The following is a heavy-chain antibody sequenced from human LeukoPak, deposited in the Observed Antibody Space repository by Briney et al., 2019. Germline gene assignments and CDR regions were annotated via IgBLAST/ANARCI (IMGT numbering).Heavy chain of an antibody. J-gene: IGHJ4*02. CDR2: INHSGST. CDR3: ARQRGWPFDY. D-gene: IGHD6-19*01. Sequence: PSETLSLTCAVYGGSFSNYYWSWIRQPPGKGLEWIGEINHSGSTNYNPSLKSRVTISVDTSKNQLSLKLSSVTAADTAVYYCARQRGWPFDYWGQGTLVTVSS. V-gene: IGHV4-34*01. CDR1: GGSFSNYY.